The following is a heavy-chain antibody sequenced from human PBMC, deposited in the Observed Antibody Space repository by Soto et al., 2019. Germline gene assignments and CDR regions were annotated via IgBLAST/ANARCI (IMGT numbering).Heavy chain of an antibody. CDR2: IWYDGSNK. CDR3: AREIITMVRGVKHDYYYYGMDV. Sequence: VQLVESGGDVVQAGGFLRLSCTGSNFTFSSYGMHWVRQAPGKGLEWVAVIWYDGSNKYYADSVKGRFTISRDNSKNTLYLQMNSLRAEDTAVYYCAREIITMVRGVKHDYYYYGMDVWGQGTTVTVSS. J-gene: IGHJ6*02. V-gene: IGHV3-33*08. D-gene: IGHD3-10*01. CDR1: NFTFSSYG.